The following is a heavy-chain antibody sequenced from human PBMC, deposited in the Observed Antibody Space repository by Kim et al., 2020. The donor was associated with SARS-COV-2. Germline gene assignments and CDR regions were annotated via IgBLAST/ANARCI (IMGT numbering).Heavy chain of an antibody. CDR1: GGSFSGYY. D-gene: IGHD2-21*02. Sequence: SETLSLTCAVYGGSFSGYYWSWIRQPPGKGLEWIGEINHSGSTNYNPSLKSRVTISVDTSKNQFSLKLSSVTAADTAVYYCARGRRGLVVTAIFDYWGQGTLVTVSS. J-gene: IGHJ4*02. CDR3: ARGRRGLVVTAIFDY. CDR2: INHSGST. V-gene: IGHV4-34*01.